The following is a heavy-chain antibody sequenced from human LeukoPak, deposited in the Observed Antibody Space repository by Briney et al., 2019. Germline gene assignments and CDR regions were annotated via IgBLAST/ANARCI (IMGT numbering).Heavy chain of an antibody. V-gene: IGHV3-15*01. Sequence: GGSLRLSCAASGFTFSNAWMSWVRQAPGKGLEWVGRIKSKTDSGTADYAAPVKGRFTISRDDSKNTLYLQMNSLKTEDTAVYYCTTGGLGAYNSGWYYGYFDYWGQGTLVTVSS. CDR2: IKSKTDSGTA. J-gene: IGHJ4*02. CDR1: GFTFSNAW. CDR3: TTGGLGAYNSGWYYGYFDY. D-gene: IGHD6-19*01.